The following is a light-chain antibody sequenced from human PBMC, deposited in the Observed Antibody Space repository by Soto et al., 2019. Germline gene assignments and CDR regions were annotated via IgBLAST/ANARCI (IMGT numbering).Light chain of an antibody. CDR1: GSNIGKNT. CDR2: DNN. V-gene: IGLV1-44*01. Sequence: QSVLTQPPPTSGTPGQRVTISCSGSGSNIGKNTVNWYQQLPGTAPKLLIRDNNQRPSEVRDRFSGSKSGTSASLVISGLQSEDESEYYCAAWDDNLNGVVFGGGTKLTVL. CDR3: AAWDDNLNGVV. J-gene: IGLJ2*01.